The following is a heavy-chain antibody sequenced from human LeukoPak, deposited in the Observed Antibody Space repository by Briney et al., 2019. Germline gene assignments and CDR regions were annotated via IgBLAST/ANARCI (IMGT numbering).Heavy chain of an antibody. CDR3: AKITGYYYGSASYLIFDN. D-gene: IGHD3-10*01. J-gene: IGHJ4*02. CDR2: IKQDRSYK. V-gene: IGHV3-7*01. Sequence: GGSLRLSCASSGFTFSSYWMTWGRQAPGKGLEWVANIKQDRSYKYYVDSVKGRFNISSDNAKNSLYLQMNSLRAEDTAVYYCAKITGYYYGSASYLIFDNCGQGTLATVSA. CDR1: GFTFSSYW.